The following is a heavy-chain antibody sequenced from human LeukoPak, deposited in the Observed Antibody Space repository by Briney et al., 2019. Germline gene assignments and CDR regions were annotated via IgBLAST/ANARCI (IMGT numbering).Heavy chain of an antibody. CDR2: IKQDGSEK. J-gene: IGHJ4*02. CDR3: ARSPLYDFWNPFDY. CDR1: GFTFSSYW. V-gene: IGHV3-7*01. Sequence: SGGSLRLSCAASGFTFSSYWMSWVRQAPGKGLEWVANIKQDGSEKYYVDSVKGRFTISRDNAKNSLYLQMNSLRAEDTAVYYCARSPLYDFWNPFDYWGQGTLVTVSS. D-gene: IGHD3-3*01.